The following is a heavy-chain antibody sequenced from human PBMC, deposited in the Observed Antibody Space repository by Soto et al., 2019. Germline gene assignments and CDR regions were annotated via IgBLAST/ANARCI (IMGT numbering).Heavy chain of an antibody. CDR3: VNTGYSYEPFGY. J-gene: IGHJ4*02. D-gene: IGHD5-18*01. CDR1: GFSLTTSGVG. CDR2: IFWSDDE. Sequence: ESGPTLVNPTQTLTLTCTFSGFSLTTSGVGVGWIRQPPGKALEWLALIFWSDDERYSPSLKSRLTITKDTSKNQVVLTMTNMDPVDTATYYCVNTGYSYEPFGYWGRGTLATVSS. V-gene: IGHV2-5*01.